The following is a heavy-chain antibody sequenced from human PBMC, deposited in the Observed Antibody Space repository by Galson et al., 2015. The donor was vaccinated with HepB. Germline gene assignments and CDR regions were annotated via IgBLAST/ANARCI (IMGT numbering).Heavy chain of an antibody. J-gene: IGHJ5*02. Sequence: SETLSLTCAVYGGSFSGYYWSWIRQPPGKGLEWIGEINHSGSTNYNPSLKSRVTISVDTSKNQFSLKLSSVTAADTAVYYCARGGRITMVRGVIIPNWFDPWGQGTLVTVSS. CDR2: INHSGST. V-gene: IGHV4-34*01. CDR1: GGSFSGYY. CDR3: ARGGRITMVRGVIIPNWFDP. D-gene: IGHD3-10*01.